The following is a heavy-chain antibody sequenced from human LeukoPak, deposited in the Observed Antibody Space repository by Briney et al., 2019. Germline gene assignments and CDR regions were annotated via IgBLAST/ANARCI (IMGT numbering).Heavy chain of an antibody. V-gene: IGHV4-59*01. D-gene: IGHD6-19*01. Sequence: SETLSLTCAVYGGSFSGYYWSWIRQPPGKGLEWIGYIYYSGSTNYNPSLKSRVTISVDTSKNQFSLKLSSVTAADTAVYYCASLPAVAGSFDYWGQGTLVTVSS. CDR1: GGSFSGYY. CDR3: ASLPAVAGSFDY. J-gene: IGHJ4*02. CDR2: IYYSGST.